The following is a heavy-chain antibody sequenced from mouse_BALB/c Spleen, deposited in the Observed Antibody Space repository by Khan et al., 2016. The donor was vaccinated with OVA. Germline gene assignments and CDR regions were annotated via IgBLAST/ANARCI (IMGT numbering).Heavy chain of an antibody. V-gene: IGHV1S41*01. J-gene: IGHJ4*01. Sequence: DLVKPGTSVKLSCKASGYTFTSYWINWIKQRPGQGLEWIGRIVPGSSNTYYNEMFKGKAALTVDTSSSIAYIQLSSLSSEDSAVYYCARENYYGRCGDALDYWGQGTSVTVSS. CDR1: GYTFTSYW. D-gene: IGHD1-1*01. CDR2: IVPGSSNT. CDR3: ARENYYGRCGDALDY.